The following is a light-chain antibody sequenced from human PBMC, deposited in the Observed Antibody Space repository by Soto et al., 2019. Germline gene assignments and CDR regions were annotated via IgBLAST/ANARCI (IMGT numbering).Light chain of an antibody. CDR1: SSDVGGYNY. CDR2: EVS. CDR3: NSYTSSSTWV. Sequence: QSVLTQPASVSGSPGQSITISCTGTSSDVGGYNYVSWYKQHPGKAPKLMIYEVSNRPSGVSNRFSGSKSGNTASLTISGLQAEDEADYYCNSYTSSSTWVFGGGTKVTVL. J-gene: IGLJ3*02. V-gene: IGLV2-14*01.